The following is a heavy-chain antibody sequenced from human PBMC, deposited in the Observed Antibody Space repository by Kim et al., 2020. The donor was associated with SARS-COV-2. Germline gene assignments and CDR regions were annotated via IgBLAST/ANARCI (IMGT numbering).Heavy chain of an antibody. V-gene: IGHV4-34*01. Sequence: SEILSLTCAVYGGSFSGYYWSWIRQPPGKGLEWIGEINHSGSTNYNPSLKSRVTISVDTSKNQFSLKLSSVTAADTAVYYCAFGVRGVIMLWGQGTLVTVSS. CDR2: INHSGST. D-gene: IGHD3-10*01. CDR3: AFGVRGVIML. J-gene: IGHJ4*02. CDR1: GGSFSGYY.